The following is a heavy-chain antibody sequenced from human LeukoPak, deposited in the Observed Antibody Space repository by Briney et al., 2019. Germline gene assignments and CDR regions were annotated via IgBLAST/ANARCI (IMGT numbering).Heavy chain of an antibody. CDR2: INHSGST. CDR1: GGSFSGYY. V-gene: IGHV4-34*01. CDR3: ARGYSSSWFWSAEYFQH. Sequence: RASETLSFTCAVYGGSFSGYYWSWIRQPPGKGLEWIGEINHSGSTNYNPSLKSRVTISVDTSKNQFSLKLSSVTAAHTAVYYCARGYSSSWFWSAEYFQHWGQGTLVTVSS. D-gene: IGHD6-13*01. J-gene: IGHJ1*01.